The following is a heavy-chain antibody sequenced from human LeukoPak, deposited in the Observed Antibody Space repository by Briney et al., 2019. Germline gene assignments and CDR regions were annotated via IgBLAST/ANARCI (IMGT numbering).Heavy chain of an antibody. CDR1: GYTFTSYY. V-gene: IGHV1-46*01. J-gene: IGHJ4*02. D-gene: IGHD6-13*01. Sequence: ASEKVSCKASGYTFTSYYMHWVRQAPGQGLEWMGIINPSGGSTSYAQKFQGRVTMTRDTSTSTVYMELSSLRSEDTAVYYCARVSEQQLVGDYWGQGTLVTVSS. CDR2: INPSGGST. CDR3: ARVSEQQLVGDY.